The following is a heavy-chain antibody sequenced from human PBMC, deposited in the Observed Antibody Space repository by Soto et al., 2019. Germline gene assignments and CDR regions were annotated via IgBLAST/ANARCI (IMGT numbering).Heavy chain of an antibody. CDR1: GSICSSFC. V-gene: IGHV3-74*01. CDR2: IHNDVSRT. J-gene: IGHJ3*02. D-gene: IGHD1-26*01. Sequence: PXESLSLACAASGSICSSFCGHWARQAPGKGLVWVAHIHNDVSRTSYADSVKGRFTISRDNAKNTLYLQMNSLRAEDTAMYYCARHFGEVGSTAAFDIWGQGTMVTVSS. CDR3: ARHFGEVGSTAAFDI.